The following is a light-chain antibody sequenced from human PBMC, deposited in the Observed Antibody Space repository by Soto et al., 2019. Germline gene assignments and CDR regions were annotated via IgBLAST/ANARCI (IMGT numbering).Light chain of an antibody. CDR1: SSDVGGYNS. Sequence: LTPPASVSGSPGQSITISCTVTSSDVGGYNSVSWYRQDPGKAPKLMIYDVTNRPSGVSNRFSGSKSGNTASLTISGLQAEDEADYYCTSFTSSITYVFGTGTKVTVL. J-gene: IGLJ1*01. V-gene: IGLV2-14*01. CDR2: DVT. CDR3: TSFTSSITYV.